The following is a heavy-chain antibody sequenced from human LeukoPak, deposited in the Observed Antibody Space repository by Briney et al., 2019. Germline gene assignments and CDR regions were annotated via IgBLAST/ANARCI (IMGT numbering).Heavy chain of an antibody. CDR3: VRQNLLVATSNPTFDY. CDR2: IYYSGST. D-gene: IGHD5-12*01. V-gene: IGHV4-39*01. J-gene: IGHJ4*02. CDR1: GGSITSSTYY. Sequence: SETLSLTCTVSGGSITSSTYYWGWIRQPPGKGLEWIGSIYYSGSTYYNPSLKSRVTISVDTSKNQFSLKVSSVTAADTAVYYCVRQNLLVATSNPTFDYWGQGTLVTVSS.